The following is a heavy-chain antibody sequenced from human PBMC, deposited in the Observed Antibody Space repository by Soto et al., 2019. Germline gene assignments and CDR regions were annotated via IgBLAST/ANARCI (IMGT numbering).Heavy chain of an antibody. D-gene: IGHD5-18*01. CDR2: ITSSSTYI. CDR1: GFTFRAYS. Sequence: KPGGSLRLSCVASGFTFRAYSMSWVRQAPGQGLEWVSSITSSSTYIYYTRSVEGRFTISRDDAKNSLHLQMNSLRAEDTAVYYCARDLLEGYGHARQPDYWGQGTLVTVSS. CDR3: ARDLLEGYGHARQPDY. J-gene: IGHJ4*02. V-gene: IGHV3-21*06.